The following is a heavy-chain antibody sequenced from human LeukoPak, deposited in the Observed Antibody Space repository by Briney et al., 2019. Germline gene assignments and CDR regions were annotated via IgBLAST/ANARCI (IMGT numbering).Heavy chain of an antibody. D-gene: IGHD2-15*01. CDR3: ARLYYSSAGYCSGGSCPNWFDP. CDR1: GYTFTSYG. J-gene: IGHJ5*02. V-gene: IGHV1-18*01. CDR2: ISAYNGNT. Sequence: ASVKVSCKASGYTFTSYGISWVRQAPGQGLEWMGWISAYNGNTNYAQKLQGRVTMTTDTSTSTAYMELRSLRSDDTAVYYCARLYYSSAGYCSGGSCPNWFDPWGQGTLVTVSS.